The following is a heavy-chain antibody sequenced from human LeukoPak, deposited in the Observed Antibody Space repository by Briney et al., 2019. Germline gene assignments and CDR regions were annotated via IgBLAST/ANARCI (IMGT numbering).Heavy chain of an antibody. V-gene: IGHV3-53*01. Sequence: HPGGSLRLSCAVSGFTVSNNYMSWVRQAPGKGPEYVSVTYSDGGTFYSESVKGRFTISRDYSKNTLYLQMNSLRADDTAVYYCARDSNGPAFWGQGTLVTVSS. CDR3: ARDSNGPAF. CDR2: TYSDGGT. CDR1: GFTVSNNY. J-gene: IGHJ4*02. D-gene: IGHD3-22*01.